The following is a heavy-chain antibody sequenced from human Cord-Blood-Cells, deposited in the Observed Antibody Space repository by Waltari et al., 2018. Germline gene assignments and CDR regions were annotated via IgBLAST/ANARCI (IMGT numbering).Heavy chain of an antibody. V-gene: IGHV1-69*01. Sequence: QVQLVQSGAEVKKPGSSVKVSCKASGGPFSSYAISWVRQAPGKGLELMGGIIPIFGTANYAQKFQGRVTITADESTSTAYMELSSPRSEDTAVYYCARAGQYNWNYGWGQGTLVTVSS. CDR2: IIPIFGTA. J-gene: IGHJ4*02. D-gene: IGHD1-7*01. CDR3: ARAGQYNWNYG. CDR1: GGPFSSYA.